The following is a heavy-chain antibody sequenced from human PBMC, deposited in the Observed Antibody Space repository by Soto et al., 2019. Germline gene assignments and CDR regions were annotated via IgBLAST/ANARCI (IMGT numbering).Heavy chain of an antibody. Sequence: PSETLSLTCAVSGGSISSSNWWSWVRQPPGKGLEWIGEIYHSGSTNYNPSLKSRVTITVDKSKNQFSLKLSSVTAADTAVYYCARDGSSMTTVTTNAFDIWGQGTMVTVSS. J-gene: IGHJ3*02. CDR2: IYHSGST. CDR1: GGSISSSNW. V-gene: IGHV4-4*02. CDR3: ARDGSSMTTVTTNAFDI. D-gene: IGHD4-17*01.